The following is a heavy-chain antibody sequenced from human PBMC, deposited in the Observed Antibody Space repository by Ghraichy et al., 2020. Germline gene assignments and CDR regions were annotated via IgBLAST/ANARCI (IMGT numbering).Heavy chain of an antibody. V-gene: IGHV2-5*02. J-gene: IGHJ5*02. Sequence: SGPTLVKPTQTLTLTCTFSGFSLSTSGVGVGLIRQPPGKALEWLALIYWDDDKRYSPSLKSRITITKDTSKNQVVLTMTNMDPVDTATYYCAHRPVWFGEPIFDPWGQGTLVTVSS. CDR1: GFSLSTSGVG. D-gene: IGHD3-10*01. CDR3: AHRPVWFGEPIFDP. CDR2: IYWDDDK.